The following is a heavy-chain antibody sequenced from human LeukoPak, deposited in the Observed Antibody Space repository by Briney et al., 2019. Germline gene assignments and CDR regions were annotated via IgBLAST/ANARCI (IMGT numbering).Heavy chain of an antibody. Sequence: SETLSLTCAVYGGSFSNYYWSWIRQTPGKGMEWIGEINDSGRTNYNPSLMSRVTVSVDTSKNQYSLRLTSVTATDTAVYYCARRWNYGRNYYIDVWGKGAAVSVSS. J-gene: IGHJ6*03. CDR3: ARRWNYGRNYYIDV. V-gene: IGHV4-34*01. D-gene: IGHD1-7*01. CDR1: GGSFSNYY. CDR2: INDSGRT.